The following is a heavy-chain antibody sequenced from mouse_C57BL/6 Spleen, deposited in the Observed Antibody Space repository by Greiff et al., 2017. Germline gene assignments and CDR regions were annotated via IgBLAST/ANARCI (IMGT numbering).Heavy chain of an antibody. CDR2: ISSGGSYT. D-gene: IGHD2-2*01. CDR3: ARHGTMVTTDYYAMDY. Sequence: EVKVVESGGDLVKPGGSLKLSCAASGFTFSSYGMSWVRQTPDKRLEWVATISSGGSYTYYPDSVKGRFTISRDNAKNTLYLQMSSLKSEDTAMYHCARHGTMVTTDYYAMDYWGQGTSVTVSS. CDR1: GFTFSSYG. J-gene: IGHJ4*01. V-gene: IGHV5-6*01.